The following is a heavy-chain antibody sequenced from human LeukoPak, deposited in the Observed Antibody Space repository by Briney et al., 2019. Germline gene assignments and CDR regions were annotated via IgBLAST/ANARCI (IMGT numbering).Heavy chain of an antibody. CDR1: GFTFSTYA. J-gene: IGHJ4*02. CDR3: VRGTYTADY. Sequence: GRSLRLSCAASGFTFSTYAMHWVRQAPGKGLEYVSAIRSSGDTTYYADSVKGRFTISRDNSKNTLYLQVGSLRGEDTAVYYCVRGTYTADYWGQGTLVTVSS. CDR2: IRSSGDTT. V-gene: IGHV3-64D*06.